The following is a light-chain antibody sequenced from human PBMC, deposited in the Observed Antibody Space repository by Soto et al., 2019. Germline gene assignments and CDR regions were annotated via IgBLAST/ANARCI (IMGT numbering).Light chain of an antibody. V-gene: IGLV1-40*03. CDR1: RSNIGAGYD. J-gene: IGLJ1*01. CDR2: GNS. Sequence: QAVVTQPPSVSGAPGQRVTISCTGSRSNIGAGYDVHWYQQLPGTAPKLLIYGNSNRPSGVPDRFSGSQSGASASLAITGLPADDEADYYCPSFDSRLRGSVFGTGTKLTVL. CDR3: PSFDSRLRGSV.